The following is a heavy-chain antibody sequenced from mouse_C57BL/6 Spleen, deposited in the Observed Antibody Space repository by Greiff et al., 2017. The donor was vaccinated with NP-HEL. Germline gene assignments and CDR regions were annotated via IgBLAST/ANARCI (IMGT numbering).Heavy chain of an antibody. Sequence: EVQLQQSGPELVKPGASVKIPCKASGYTFTDYNMDWVKQSHGKSLEWIGDINPNNGGTIYNQKFKGKATLTVDKSATTAYMELRSLTSEELAVYDCARGALYYEYDVWYFDVWGTGTTVTVSS. CDR2: INPNNGGT. CDR1: GYTFTDYN. CDR3: ARGALYYEYDVWYFDV. J-gene: IGHJ1*03. D-gene: IGHD2-4*01. V-gene: IGHV1-18*01.